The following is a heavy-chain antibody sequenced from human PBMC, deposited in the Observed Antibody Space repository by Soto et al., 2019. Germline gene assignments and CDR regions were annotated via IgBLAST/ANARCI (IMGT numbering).Heavy chain of an antibody. V-gene: IGHV3-13*01. D-gene: IGHD3-22*01. CDR3: ARGAADYYDSSGYYYYGMDV. CDR1: GFTFSSYD. J-gene: IGHJ6*02. Sequence: EVQLVESGGGLVQPGGSLRLSCAASGFTFSSYDMHWVRQATGKGLEWVSAIGTAGDTYYPGSVKGRFTISRENAKNSLYLQMNSLRAEDTAVYYCARGAADYYDSSGYYYYGMDVWGQGTTVTVSS. CDR2: IGTAGDT.